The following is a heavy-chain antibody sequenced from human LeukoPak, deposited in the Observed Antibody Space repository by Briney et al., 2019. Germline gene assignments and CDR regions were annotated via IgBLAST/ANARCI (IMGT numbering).Heavy chain of an antibody. J-gene: IGHJ5*02. CDR3: AKWFDP. CDR2: ISWNSGSI. Sequence: GRSLRLSCAASGFTFDDYAMHWVRQAPGKGLEWVSGISWNSGSIGYADSVKGRFTISRDNSKNTLYLQMNSLRAEDTAVYYCAKWFDPWGQGTLVTVSS. V-gene: IGHV3-9*01. CDR1: GFTFDDYA.